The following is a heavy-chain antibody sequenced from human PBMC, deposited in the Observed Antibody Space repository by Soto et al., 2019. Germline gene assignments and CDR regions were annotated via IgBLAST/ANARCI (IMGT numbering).Heavy chain of an antibody. D-gene: IGHD2-2*01. J-gene: IGHJ5*02. CDR2: IFYSGTT. V-gene: IGHV4-39*01. Sequence: KSSETLSLTCTVSGGSISTSSYYWGWIRQPPGKGLEWIGSIFYSGTTYYNPSLKSRVTISVDTSKNQFSLKLSSVTVGVTAIYYCARHAILWVPAAIGPWGQGALVTVSS. CDR3: ARHAILWVPAAIGP. CDR1: GGSISTSSYY.